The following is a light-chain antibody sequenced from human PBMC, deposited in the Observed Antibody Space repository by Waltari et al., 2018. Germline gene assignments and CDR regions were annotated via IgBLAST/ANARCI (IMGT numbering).Light chain of an antibody. V-gene: IGLV2-14*03. CDR3: SSYRRGNTRRV. J-gene: IGLJ3*02. Sequence: QSALTQAASVSESPGQSITNPRTGTYSDIGDYDYVRWYQQHPGKSPKLLIYDVTDRPSGVSIRFSGSKSGVTAYLTISGLQAEDEADYYCSSYRRGNTRRVFGGGTKVTVL. CDR2: DVT. CDR1: YSDIGDYDY.